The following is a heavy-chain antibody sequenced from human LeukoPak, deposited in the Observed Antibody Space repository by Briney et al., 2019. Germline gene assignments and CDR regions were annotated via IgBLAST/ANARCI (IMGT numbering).Heavy chain of an antibody. V-gene: IGHV4-34*01. D-gene: IGHD3-22*01. CDR3: ARGGDYYDSSGYYFPYYFDY. CDR1: GGSFSGYY. CDR2: IKHCGST. Sequence: SETLSLTCAVYGGSFSGYYWSWIRQPPGKGLEWIGEIKHCGSTNYNPSLKSRVTISVDTSKNQFSLKLSSVTAADTAVYYCARGGDYYDSSGYYFPYYFDYWGQGTLVTVSS. J-gene: IGHJ4*02.